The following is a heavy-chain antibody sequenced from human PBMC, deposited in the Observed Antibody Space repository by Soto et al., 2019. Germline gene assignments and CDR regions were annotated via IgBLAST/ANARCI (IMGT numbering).Heavy chain of an antibody. CDR1: GFTFTSYG. D-gene: IGHD5-18*01. CDR3: VSDPGYGHASVSYS. Sequence: QAHLVESGGGVVQPGRSLRLSCAASGFTFTSYGMHWVRQAPGTRLEWVAVISYDGGLQHYADSVKGRFTISRDNSKNMVLLQMNSLRAEDTAVYYCVSDPGYGHASVSYSWGQGTLVSVSS. V-gene: IGHV3-30*03. J-gene: IGHJ4*02. CDR2: ISYDGGLQ.